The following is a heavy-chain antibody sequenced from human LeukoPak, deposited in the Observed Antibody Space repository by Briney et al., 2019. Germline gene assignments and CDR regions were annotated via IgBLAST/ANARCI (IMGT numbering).Heavy chain of an antibody. Sequence: ASVKVSCKASGYTFTGYYMHWVRQAPGQGLEWMGWINPNSGGTNYAQKFQGRVTMTRDMSTRTVYMELSSLRSEDTAVYYCARAPSGSAVAGKFDYWGQGTLVTVSS. CDR1: GYTFTGYY. V-gene: IGHV1-2*02. D-gene: IGHD6-19*01. CDR3: ARAPSGSAVAGKFDY. J-gene: IGHJ4*02. CDR2: INPNSGGT.